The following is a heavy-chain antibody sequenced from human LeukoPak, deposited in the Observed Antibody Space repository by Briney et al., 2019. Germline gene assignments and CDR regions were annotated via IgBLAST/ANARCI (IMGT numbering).Heavy chain of an antibody. CDR3: AIDRGGYYSGSANHYYGMDV. V-gene: IGHV1-18*01. CDR2: ISAYNGDT. Sequence: ASVKVSCKASGYSFPTYGISWVRRAPGQGLEWMGWISAYNGDTNYAQKFRGRVTMTTDTSTNTAYMELRSLRSDDTAAYYCAIDRGGYYSGSANHYYGMDVWGQGTTVTVSS. CDR1: GYSFPTYG. J-gene: IGHJ6*02. D-gene: IGHD3-10*01.